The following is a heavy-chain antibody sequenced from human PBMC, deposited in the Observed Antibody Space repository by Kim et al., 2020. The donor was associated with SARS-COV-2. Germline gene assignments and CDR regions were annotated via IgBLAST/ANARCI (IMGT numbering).Heavy chain of an antibody. D-gene: IGHD6-19*01. CDR3: ARSGWDY. CDR2: DGSEK. Sequence: DGSEKYYMDSVKGRSTISRDNAKNSLYLQMNSLRVEDTAVYYCARSGWDYWGQGTLVTVSS. V-gene: IGHV3-7*01. J-gene: IGHJ4*02.